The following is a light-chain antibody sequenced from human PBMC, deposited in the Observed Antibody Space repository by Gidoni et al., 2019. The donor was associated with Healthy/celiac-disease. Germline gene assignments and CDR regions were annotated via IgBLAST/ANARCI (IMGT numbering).Light chain of an antibody. CDR2: WAS. CDR3: QQYYSTPGT. CDR1: QSLLYSSINKNY. V-gene: IGKV4-1*01. Sequence: DIVMTQSPDSLTVSLGERATINCNSSQSLLYSSINKNYLAWYQQKPGQPPKLLIYWASTRESGVPDRFSGSGSGTDFTLPISNLQAEDVAVYYCQQYYSTPGTFGQGTKVEIK. J-gene: IGKJ1*01.